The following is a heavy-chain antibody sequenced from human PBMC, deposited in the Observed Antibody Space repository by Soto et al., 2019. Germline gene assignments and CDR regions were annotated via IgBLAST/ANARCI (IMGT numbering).Heavy chain of an antibody. Sequence: QVQLVQSGAEVKKPGASVKVSCKASGYSFSSLGMHWVRQAPGQRPEWMGWINAGNGNTKYSQKYQGRVTLTRDTSASTAYMELSSLRSEDTAVYYCTNSYCSSVSCLGNYWGQGTLVIVSS. J-gene: IGHJ4*02. CDR1: GYSFSSLG. V-gene: IGHV1-3*01. D-gene: IGHD2-15*01. CDR3: TNSYCSSVSCLGNY. CDR2: INAGNGNT.